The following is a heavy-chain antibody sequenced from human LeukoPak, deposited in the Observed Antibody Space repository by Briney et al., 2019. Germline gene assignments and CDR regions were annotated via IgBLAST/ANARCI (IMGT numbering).Heavy chain of an antibody. CDR3: ARDSGTWYFDY. D-gene: IGHD1/OR15-1a*01. Sequence: ASVKVSCKASGYTFTSYYMHWVRQAPGQGLEWMGIINPSGGSTSYAQKFQGRVTMTRDMSTSTVYMELSSLRSEDTAVYYCARDSGTWYFDYWGQGTLVTVST. J-gene: IGHJ4*02. V-gene: IGHV1-46*01. CDR1: GYTFTSYY. CDR2: INPSGGST.